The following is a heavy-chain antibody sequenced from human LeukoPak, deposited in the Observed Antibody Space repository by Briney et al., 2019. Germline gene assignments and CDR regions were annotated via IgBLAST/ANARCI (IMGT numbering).Heavy chain of an antibody. Sequence: PGGSLRLSCAASGFTFSDYYMSWIRQAPGKGLEWIGEINHSGSTNYNPSLKSRVTISVDTSKNQFSLKLSSVTAADTAVYYCARGGGTWSGYYYWFDPWGQGTLVTVSS. D-gene: IGHD3-3*01. CDR2: INHSGST. V-gene: IGHV4-34*01. CDR1: GFTFSDYY. J-gene: IGHJ5*02. CDR3: ARGGGTWSGYYYWFDP.